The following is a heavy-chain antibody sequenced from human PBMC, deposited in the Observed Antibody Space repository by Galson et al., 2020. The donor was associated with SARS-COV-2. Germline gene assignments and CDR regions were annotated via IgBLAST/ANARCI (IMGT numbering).Heavy chain of an antibody. D-gene: IGHD2-15*01. Sequence: WVRQAPGKGLEWVGRIKSKTDGGTTDYAAPVKGRFTISRDDSKNTLYLQMNSLKTEDTAVYYCTTAPTIYCSGGSCYYYYMDVWGKGTTVTVSS. V-gene: IGHV3-15*01. CDR3: TTAPTIYCSGGSCYYYYMDV. J-gene: IGHJ6*03. CDR2: IKSKTDGGTT.